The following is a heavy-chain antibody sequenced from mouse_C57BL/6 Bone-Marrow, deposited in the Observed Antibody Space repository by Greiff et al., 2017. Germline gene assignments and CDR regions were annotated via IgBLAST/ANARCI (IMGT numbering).Heavy chain of an antibody. CDR3: ARNGHYSNYEMGY. CDR2: IWSGGST. Sequence: VKVVESGPGLVQPSQSLSITCTVSGFSLTSYGVHWVRQSPGKGLEWLGVIWSGGSTDYNAAFISRLSISKDKSKSQVLFKMNSLQADDTAIYYCARNGHYSNYEMGYWGQGTTLTVSS. J-gene: IGHJ2*01. V-gene: IGHV2-2*01. D-gene: IGHD2-5*01. CDR1: GFSLTSYG.